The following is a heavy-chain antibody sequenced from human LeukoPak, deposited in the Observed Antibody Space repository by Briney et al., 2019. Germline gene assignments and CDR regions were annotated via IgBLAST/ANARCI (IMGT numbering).Heavy chain of an antibody. D-gene: IGHD4-17*01. Sequence: ASVKVSCKASGYTFTGYYMHWVRQAPGQGLEWMGWINPNSGSTNYAQKFQGRVTMTRDTSISTAFMDLSRLRSDDTAVYYCARRGNYGDYFDYWGQGTLVSVSS. CDR2: INPNSGST. CDR3: ARRGNYGDYFDY. CDR1: GYTFTGYY. J-gene: IGHJ4*02. V-gene: IGHV1-2*02.